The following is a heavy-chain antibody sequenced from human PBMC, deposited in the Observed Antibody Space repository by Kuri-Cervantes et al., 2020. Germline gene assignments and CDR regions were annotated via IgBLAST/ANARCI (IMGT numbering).Heavy chain of an antibody. Sequence: SETLSLTCAVYGGSFSGHYWSWIRQPPGKGLEWIGYIFYSGSTYYNPSLKSRVTISLDKSKNQFSLKLISVTAADTAVYYCARDFSQWGDGWFDPWGQGTLVTVSS. CDR3: ARDFSQWGDGWFDP. CDR1: GGSFSGHY. V-gene: IGHV4-34*09. D-gene: IGHD5-24*01. J-gene: IGHJ5*02. CDR2: IFYSGST.